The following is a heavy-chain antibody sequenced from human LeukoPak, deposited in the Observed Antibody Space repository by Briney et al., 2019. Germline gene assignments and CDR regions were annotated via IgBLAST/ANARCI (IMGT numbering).Heavy chain of an antibody. J-gene: IGHJ4*02. CDR3: AKDLGIAVAGTKFDY. Sequence: GGSLRLSCAASGFSFSSYAMTWVRQAPGKGLEWVSGISGSGGSTYYADSVKGRFTISRDNSKNTLYLQMNSLRAEDTAVCYCAKDLGIAVAGTKFDYWGQGTLVTVSS. CDR2: ISGSGGST. V-gene: IGHV3-23*01. CDR1: GFSFSSYA. D-gene: IGHD6-19*01.